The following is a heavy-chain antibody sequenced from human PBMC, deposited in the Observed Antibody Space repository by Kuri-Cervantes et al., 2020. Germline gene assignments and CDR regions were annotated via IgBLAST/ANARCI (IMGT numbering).Heavy chain of an antibody. Sequence: SETLSLTCTVSGGSISSGSYYWGWIRQFPGKGLEWIAYFYHSGDTQFNPSLRSRVTISVDTSKNQFSLKLSSVTAADTAVYYCARGLVRMDVWGQGTTVTVSS. D-gene: IGHD4/OR15-4a*01. CDR3: ARGLVRMDV. J-gene: IGHJ6*02. V-gene: IGHV4-61*01. CDR2: FYHSGDT. CDR1: GGSISSGSYY.